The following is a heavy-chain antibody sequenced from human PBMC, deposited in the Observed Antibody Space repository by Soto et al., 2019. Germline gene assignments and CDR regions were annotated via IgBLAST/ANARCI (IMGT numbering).Heavy chain of an antibody. J-gene: IGHJ4*02. CDR3: ARPPFPGCLNAVCYPLDY. Sequence: ASVKVSCKASGGTFSSYAISWVRQAPGQGLEWMGGINPSGGSTSYAQKFQGRVTMTRDTSTTTVYMEVSSLKSEDTAVYYCARPPFPGCLNAVCYPLDYWGQGTLVTVSS. CDR1: GGTFSSYA. V-gene: IGHV1-46*01. D-gene: IGHD2-8*01. CDR2: INPSGGST.